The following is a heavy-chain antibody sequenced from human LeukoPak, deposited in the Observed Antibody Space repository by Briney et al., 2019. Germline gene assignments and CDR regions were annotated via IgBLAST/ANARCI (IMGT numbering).Heavy chain of an antibody. D-gene: IGHD3-22*01. CDR3: ARDKSSGYSYPDAFDV. V-gene: IGHV1-2*02. Sequence: PTSGGTNYAQKFQGRVTMTRDTSISTAYMELSRLTSDDTAVYYCARDKSSGYSYPDAFDVWGQGTMVTVSS. CDR2: PTSGGT. J-gene: IGHJ3*01.